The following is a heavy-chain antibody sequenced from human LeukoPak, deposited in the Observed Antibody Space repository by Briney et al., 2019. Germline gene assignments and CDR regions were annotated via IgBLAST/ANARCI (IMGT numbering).Heavy chain of an antibody. CDR3: AKDKVYSNDWGRFDS. Sequence: ETLSLTCTVSGGSISSSSYYWGWIRQPPGKGLEWVSSISGSGANTRYADSVKGRFTVSRDNSKNTLYLQMNSLRAEDTAVYYCAKDKVYSNDWGRFDSWGQGTLVTASS. V-gene: IGHV3-23*01. J-gene: IGHJ4*02. D-gene: IGHD3-16*01. CDR2: ISGSGANT. CDR1: GGSISSSSYY.